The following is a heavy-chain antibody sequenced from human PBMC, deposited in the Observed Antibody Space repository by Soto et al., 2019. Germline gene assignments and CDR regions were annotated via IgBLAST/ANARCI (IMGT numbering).Heavy chain of an antibody. Sequence: QVQLQESGPGLVKPSGTLSLTCAVSGGSISSSNWWSWVRQHPGKWLEWIGEIYHSGSTNYNPSLKSRVTISVDKSKNQFSLKRSSVTAADTAVYYCARVSGSYYYGMDVWGQGTTVTVSS. CDR2: IYHSGST. CDR1: GGSISSSNW. J-gene: IGHJ6*02. D-gene: IGHD1-26*01. V-gene: IGHV4-4*02. CDR3: ARVSGSYYYGMDV.